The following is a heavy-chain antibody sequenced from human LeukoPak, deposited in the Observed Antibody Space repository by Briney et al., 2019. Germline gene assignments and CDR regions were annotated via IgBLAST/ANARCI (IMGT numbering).Heavy chain of an antibody. CDR3: ATYINWVAGDV. V-gene: IGHV3-7*01. CDR2: INHEGGGI. CDR1: GFTFSESW. D-gene: IGHD1-1*01. J-gene: IGHJ6*02. Sequence: GGSLRLSCAASGFTFSESWMSRVRQVSGQGLEWVAHINHEGGGIQYVDSVKGRFTISRDNAKGSVHLQMNSLRAEDTAIYHCATYINWVAGDVWGQGTTVIVSS.